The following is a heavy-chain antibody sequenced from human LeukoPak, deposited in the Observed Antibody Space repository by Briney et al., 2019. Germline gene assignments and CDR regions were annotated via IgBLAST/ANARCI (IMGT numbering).Heavy chain of an antibody. CDR1: GFTFSSYA. CDR3: AKDYADTAMVVPPDY. Sequence: GGSLRLSCAASGFTFSSYAMSWVRQAPGKGLEWVAVIWYDGSNKYYADSVKGRFTISRDNSKNTLYLQMNSLRAEDTAVYYCAKDYADTAMVVPPDYWGQGTLVTVSS. J-gene: IGHJ4*02. V-gene: IGHV3-33*06. CDR2: IWYDGSNK. D-gene: IGHD5-18*01.